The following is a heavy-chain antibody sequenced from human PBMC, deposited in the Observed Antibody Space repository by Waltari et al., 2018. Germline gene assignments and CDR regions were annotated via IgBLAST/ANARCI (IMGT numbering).Heavy chain of an antibody. V-gene: IGHV3-49*04. D-gene: IGHD6-19*01. J-gene: IGHJ3*02. CDR3: TRVLAVAANDAFDI. CDR2: IRSKAYGGTT. CDR1: GFTFGDYA. Sequence: EVQLVESGGGLVQPGRSLRLSCTASGFTFGDYAMSWVRQAPGKGLEWVGFIRSKAYGGTTEYAASVKGRFTISRDDSKSIAYLQMNSLKTEDTVVYYCTRVLAVAANDAFDIWGQGTMVTVSS.